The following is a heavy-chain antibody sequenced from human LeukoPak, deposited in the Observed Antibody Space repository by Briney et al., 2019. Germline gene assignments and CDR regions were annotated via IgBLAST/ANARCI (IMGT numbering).Heavy chain of an antibody. J-gene: IGHJ4*02. CDR2: ISWNSGSI. D-gene: IGHD5-24*01. Sequence: SGRSLRLSCAASGFTFDDYAMHWVRHAPGKGLEWVSGISWNSGSIGHADSVKGRFTISRDNAKNSLYLQMNSLRAEDTALYYCAKDKGRWLQLPQDYWGQGTLVTVSS. V-gene: IGHV3-9*01. CDR3: AKDKGRWLQLPQDY. CDR1: GFTFDDYA.